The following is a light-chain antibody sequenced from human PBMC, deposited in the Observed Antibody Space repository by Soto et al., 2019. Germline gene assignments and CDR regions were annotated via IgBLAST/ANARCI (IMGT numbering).Light chain of an antibody. CDR3: CSYAGSYTHV. Sequence: QSVLTQPRSVSGSPGQSVTISCTGTSSDVGGCNYVSWYQQHPGKAPKLILYDVSKRPSGVPDRFSGSKSGNTASLTISGLQAEDEADYYCCSYAGSYTHVFGTGTKVTVL. V-gene: IGLV2-11*01. J-gene: IGLJ1*01. CDR1: SSDVGGCNY. CDR2: DVS.